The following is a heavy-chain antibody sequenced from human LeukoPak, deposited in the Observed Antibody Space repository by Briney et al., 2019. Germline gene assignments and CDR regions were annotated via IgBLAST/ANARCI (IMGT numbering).Heavy chain of an antibody. CDR3: ARAGDSSEEFDY. D-gene: IGHD6-25*01. J-gene: IGHJ4*02. V-gene: IGHV3-30*04. CDR1: GFTFSSYA. Sequence: GGSLRLSCAASGFTFSSYAMHWVRQAPGKGLEWVAVISYDGSNKYYADSVKGRFTISRDNSKNTLYLQMNSLRAEDTAVYYCARAGDSSEEFDYWGQGTLVTVSS. CDR2: ISYDGSNK.